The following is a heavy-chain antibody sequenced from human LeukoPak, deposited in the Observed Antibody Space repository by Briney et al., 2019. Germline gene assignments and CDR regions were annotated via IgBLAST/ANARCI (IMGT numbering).Heavy chain of an antibody. CDR3: AKAGGYSTHFDY. V-gene: IGHV4-59*01. D-gene: IGHD4-11*01. Sequence: SETLSLTCTVSGGSISSYYWSWIRQPPGKGLEWIGYIYYSGSTNYNPSLKSRVTISVDTSKNQFSLKLSSVTAADTAVYYCAKAGGYSTHFDYWGQGTLVTVSS. J-gene: IGHJ4*02. CDR1: GGSISSYY. CDR2: IYYSGST.